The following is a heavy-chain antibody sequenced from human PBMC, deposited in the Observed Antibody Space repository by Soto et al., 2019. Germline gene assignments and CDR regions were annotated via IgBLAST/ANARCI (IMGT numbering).Heavy chain of an antibody. V-gene: IGHV4-39*01. J-gene: IGHJ4*02. Sequence: QLQLQESGPGLVKPSETLSLTCSVSDDSINSDKYYWGWIRQPPGKGLEWIGSIYYRGNAYYTPSPQTRVTISLDKSKSQFSLKLTSVTAADAAVYFCARLEGLATISYYFDFWGPGALVTVSS. CDR2: IYYRGNA. CDR3: ARLEGLATISYYFDF. CDR1: DDSINSDKYY. D-gene: IGHD3-9*01.